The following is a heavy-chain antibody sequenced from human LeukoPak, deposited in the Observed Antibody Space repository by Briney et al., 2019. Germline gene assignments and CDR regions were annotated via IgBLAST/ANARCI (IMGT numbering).Heavy chain of an antibody. CDR3: ARFGYVAAVDV. CDR2: INPAGSET. Sequence: SGGSLRPSCAASGFSFSAYWMTWVRQAPGTGLEWLANINPAGSETYYVDPVKGRFSISRDNAKNLVYLQMNSLRAEDTAVYHCARFGYVAAVDVWGQGTPVTVSS. CDR1: GFSFSAYW. V-gene: IGHV3-7*01. D-gene: IGHD2-15*01. J-gene: IGHJ4*02.